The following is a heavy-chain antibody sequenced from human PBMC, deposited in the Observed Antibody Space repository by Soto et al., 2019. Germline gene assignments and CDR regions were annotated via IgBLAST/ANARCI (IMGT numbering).Heavy chain of an antibody. CDR1: GGSISSYY. V-gene: IGHV4-4*07. J-gene: IGHJ3*02. D-gene: IGHD3-10*01. CDR3: AREPPEVRGVIIEDHDAFDI. CDR2: IYTSGST. Sequence: SETLSLTCTVSGGSISSYYWSWIRQPAGKGLEWIGRIYTSGSTNYNPSLKSRVTMSVDTSKNQFSLKLSSVTAADTAVYYCAREPPEVRGVIIEDHDAFDIWGQGTMVTVSS.